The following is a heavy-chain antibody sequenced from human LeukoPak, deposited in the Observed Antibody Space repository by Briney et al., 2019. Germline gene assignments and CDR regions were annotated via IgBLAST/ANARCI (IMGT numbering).Heavy chain of an antibody. CDR2: ISHDGSIE. CDR3: ARDQLLWFGTLTCNFDK. CDR1: GFSFNSYA. V-gene: IGHV3-30*03. D-gene: IGHD3-10*01. Sequence: PGRSLRLTCATSGFSFNSYAMHWVRQAPGKGLEWVAVISHDGSIEKYADSVKGRFTISKDIPNKTLFLQMNGLRAEDTAQYYCARDQLLWFGTLTCNFDKWGQGTLVTVSS. J-gene: IGHJ4*02.